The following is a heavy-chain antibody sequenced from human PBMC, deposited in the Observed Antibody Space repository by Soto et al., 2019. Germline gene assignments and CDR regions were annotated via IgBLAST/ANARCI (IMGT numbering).Heavy chain of an antibody. CDR2: IVGDSGAT. D-gene: IGHD3-10*01. J-gene: IGHJ4*02. CDR1: GEAVGTYG. V-gene: IGHV1-18*01. CDR3: ARVAGYGSGSRRFDS. Sequence: QVQLMQSETEVVKPGASVKVSCKTSGEAVGTYGRTRVRQAPGQGLEWMGWIVGDSGATIYAQKFQGRVTMSMDRSTNTAYMELRSLTPDDSARYYCARVAGYGSGSRRFDSWGQGTLVSVSS.